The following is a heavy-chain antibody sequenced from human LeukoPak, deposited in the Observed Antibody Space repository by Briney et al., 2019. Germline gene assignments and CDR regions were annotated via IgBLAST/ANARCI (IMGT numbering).Heavy chain of an antibody. V-gene: IGHV4-34*01. Sequence: PSETLSLTCAVYGGSFSGYYWSWIRQPPGKGLEWIGEINRSGSTNYNPSLKSRVTISVDTSKNQFSLKLSSVTAADTAVYYCARGRSGRVFDYWGQGTLVTVSS. D-gene: IGHD1-26*01. CDR3: ARGRSGRVFDY. J-gene: IGHJ4*02. CDR1: GGSFSGYY. CDR2: INRSGST.